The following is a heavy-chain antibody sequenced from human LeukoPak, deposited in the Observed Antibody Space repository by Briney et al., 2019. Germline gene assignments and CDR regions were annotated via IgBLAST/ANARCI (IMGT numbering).Heavy chain of an antibody. V-gene: IGHV3-23*01. J-gene: IGHJ4*02. D-gene: IGHD3-3*01. CDR2: ISGRGGST. CDR1: GFTFSSYA. CDR3: AKDPLSRITIFGVVIIYYFDY. Sequence: GGSLRLSRAASGFTFSSYAMSWVRQAPGKGLEWVSAISGRGGSTYYADSVNGRFTISRDNSKNTLYQQMNSLRSEDTAVYYCAKDPLSRITIFGVVIIYYFDYWGQGTLVTVSS.